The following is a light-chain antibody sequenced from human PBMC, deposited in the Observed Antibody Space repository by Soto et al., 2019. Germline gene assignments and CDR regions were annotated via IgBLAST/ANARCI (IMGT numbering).Light chain of an antibody. V-gene: IGKV2-30*02. CDR3: VQETHWPPYI. Sequence: DVLMTQSPLSLPFNLGETAAISCRTSQSLVHRDGNTYLSCLHQRPDQSPRRLIFSPSKRDFGVADRFSGSGSVSYFTMMISRVKTEAVGVYYGVQETHWPPYIFSQATNLE. CDR1: QSLVHRDGNTY. CDR2: SPS. J-gene: IGKJ2*01.